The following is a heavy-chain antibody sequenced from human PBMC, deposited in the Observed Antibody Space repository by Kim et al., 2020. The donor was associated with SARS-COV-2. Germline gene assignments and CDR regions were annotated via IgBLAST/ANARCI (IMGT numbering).Heavy chain of an antibody. Sequence: GGSLRLSCAASGFTFSSYAMSWVRQAPGKGLELVSAISGSGGSTYYADSVKGRFTISRDNSKNTLYLQMNSLRAEDTAVYYCAKAFHTAMVPYYFDYWGQGTLVTVSS. V-gene: IGHV3-23*01. D-gene: IGHD5-18*01. CDR2: ISGSGGST. J-gene: IGHJ4*02. CDR3: AKAFHTAMVPYYFDY. CDR1: GFTFSSYA.